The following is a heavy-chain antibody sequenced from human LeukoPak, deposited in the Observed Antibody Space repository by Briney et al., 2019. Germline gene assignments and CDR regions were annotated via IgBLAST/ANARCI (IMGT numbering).Heavy chain of an antibody. D-gene: IGHD6-25*01. CDR3: ARSPGSSVGLFDP. Sequence: SETLSLTCSVSGGSISSSSYYWGWIRQPPGKGLEWIGSIYYSGSTYYNPSLKSRVTIPVDTSKHQFSLKLSSVTAADTAVYYCARSPGSSVGLFDPWGQGTLVTVSS. CDR2: IYYSGST. V-gene: IGHV4-39*01. CDR1: GGSISSSSYY. J-gene: IGHJ5*02.